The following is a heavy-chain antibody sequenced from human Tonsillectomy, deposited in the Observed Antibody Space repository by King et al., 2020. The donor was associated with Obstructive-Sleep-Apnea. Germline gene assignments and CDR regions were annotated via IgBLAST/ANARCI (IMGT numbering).Heavy chain of an antibody. CDR2: VHYSGDT. J-gene: IGHJ4*02. CDR3: ARDLGDDGDYVFEF. CDR1: NGSISSNSHY. V-gene: IGHV4-39*07. D-gene: IGHD4-17*01. Sequence: QLQESGPGLVRPSETLSLTCTVSNGSISSNSHYWGWIRQPPGKGLEWIGRVHYSGDTYYNPSLRGRIFISVDTSKNQFSLKLRSVTAAATAVYYCARDLGDDGDYVFEFWGQGTLVTVSS.